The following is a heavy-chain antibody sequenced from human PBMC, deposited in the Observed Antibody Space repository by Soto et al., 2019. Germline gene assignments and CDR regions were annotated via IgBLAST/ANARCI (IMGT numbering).Heavy chain of an antibody. Sequence: QLQLQQSGSGLVKPSQTLSLTCAVSGGSISRGGYSWSWIQQPPGKGLEWIGYIYHSGSTYYNPYLKGRLTTLVDRSDTQFGLKLSSVTAADTAVFYCARVPDRWGQGTLVTVSS. V-gene: IGHV4-30-2*01. D-gene: IGHD2-2*01. CDR2: IYHSGST. J-gene: IGHJ5*02. CDR1: GGSISRGGYS. CDR3: ARVPDR.